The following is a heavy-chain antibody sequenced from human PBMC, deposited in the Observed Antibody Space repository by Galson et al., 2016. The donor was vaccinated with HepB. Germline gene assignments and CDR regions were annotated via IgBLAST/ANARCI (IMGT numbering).Heavy chain of an antibody. J-gene: IGHJ4*02. CDR2: ISHNGVGT. Sequence: SLRLSCAVSGFTLSTSSMSWVRQAPGKGLEWVSCISHNGVGTFYADSVKGRFTISRDNSKNTVYLQMNSLGAEDTAVYYCAKDLWTGQQLAYYFDYWGQGTLVTVSS. D-gene: IGHD6-13*01. CDR1: GFTLSTSS. V-gene: IGHV3-23*01. CDR3: AKDLWTGQQLAYYFDY.